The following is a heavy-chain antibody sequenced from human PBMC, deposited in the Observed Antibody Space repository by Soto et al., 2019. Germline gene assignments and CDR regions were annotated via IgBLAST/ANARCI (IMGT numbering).Heavy chain of an antibody. Sequence: ASVKVSCKASGYTFTSYGISWVRQAPGQGLEWMGWISAYNGNTNYAQKLQGRVTMTTDTSTSTAYMELRSLRSDDTAVYYFARDRVLPTVTYYYYYYGMDVWGQGTTVTVSS. D-gene: IGHD4-4*01. V-gene: IGHV1-18*01. CDR1: GYTFTSYG. CDR3: ARDRVLPTVTYYYYYYGMDV. J-gene: IGHJ6*02. CDR2: ISAYNGNT.